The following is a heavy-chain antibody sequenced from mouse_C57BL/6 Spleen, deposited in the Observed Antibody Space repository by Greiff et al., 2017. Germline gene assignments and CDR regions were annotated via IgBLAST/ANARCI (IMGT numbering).Heavy chain of an antibody. V-gene: IGHV1-42*01. CDR2: INPSTGGT. Sequence: EVQLQQSGPELVKPGASVKISCKASGYSFTGYYMNWVKQSPEKSLEWIGEINPSTGGTTYNQKFKAKATLTVDKSSSTAYMQLKSLTSEDSAVYYCVTPNRGDWGQGTTLTVSS. CDR1: GYSFTGYY. J-gene: IGHJ2*01. D-gene: IGHD5-1-1*01. CDR3: VTPNRGD.